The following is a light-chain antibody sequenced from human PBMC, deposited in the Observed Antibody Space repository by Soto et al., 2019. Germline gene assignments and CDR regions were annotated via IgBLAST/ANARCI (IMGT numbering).Light chain of an antibody. J-gene: IGLJ2*01. CDR2: EVS. V-gene: IGLV2-14*01. CDR3: SSYTSSSTVI. CDR1: SSDVGGYNY. Sequence: QSALTQPASVSGSPGQSITISCTGTSSDVGGYNYVSWYQQHPGTAPKLMIYEVSNRPSGVSSRFSGSKSGNTASLTISGLQAEDEADYYCSSYTSSSTVIFGGGTQLTVL.